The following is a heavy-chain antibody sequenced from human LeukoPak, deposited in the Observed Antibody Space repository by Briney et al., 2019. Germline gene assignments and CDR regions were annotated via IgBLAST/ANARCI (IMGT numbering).Heavy chain of an antibody. CDR1: GGTFSSYA. CDR2: IIPIFGTA. J-gene: IGHJ6*03. V-gene: IGHV1-69*01. CDR3: ARGSVRRFLDYMDV. D-gene: IGHD3-3*01. Sequence: SVKVSCKASGGTFSSYAISWVRQAPGQGLEWMGGIIPIFGTANYAQKFQGTVTITADESTSTAYMELSSLRSEDTAVYYCARGSVRRFLDYMDVWGKGTTVTVSS.